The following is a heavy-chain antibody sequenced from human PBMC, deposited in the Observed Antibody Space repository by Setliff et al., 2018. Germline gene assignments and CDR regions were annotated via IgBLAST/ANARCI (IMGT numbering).Heavy chain of an antibody. CDR2: INHSGST. V-gene: IGHV4-34*01. Sequence: ETLSLTCAVYGGSFSGYYWSWIRQPPGKGLEWIGEINHSGSTNYNPSRKSRVTISVDTSKNQFSLKLSSVTAADTAVYYCARDWVDYGARGYWGPGTLVTVSS. CDR1: GGSFSGYY. J-gene: IGHJ4*02. CDR3: ARDWVDYGARGY. D-gene: IGHD4-17*01.